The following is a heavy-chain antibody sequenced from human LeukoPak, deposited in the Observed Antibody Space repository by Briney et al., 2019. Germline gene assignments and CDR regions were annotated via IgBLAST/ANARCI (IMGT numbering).Heavy chain of an antibody. CDR2: IYSGGST. Sequence: AGSLRLSCAASVFTFTSCTIHWVRQAPGKGLEWVSVIYSGGSTYYADSVKGRFTISRDNSKSTLYLQMNSLRAEDTAVYYCARDGPDLGGSIAVQPFDYWGQGTLVTVSS. CDR1: VFTFTSCT. V-gene: IGHV3-66*01. CDR3: ARDGPDLGGSIAVQPFDY. J-gene: IGHJ4*02. D-gene: IGHD6-19*01.